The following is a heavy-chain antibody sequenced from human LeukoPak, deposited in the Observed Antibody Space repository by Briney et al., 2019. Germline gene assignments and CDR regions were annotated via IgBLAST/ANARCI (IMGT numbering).Heavy chain of an antibody. V-gene: IGHV1-69*05. CDR1: GGTFSSYA. CDR2: IIPIFGTA. CDR3: ARDRVAYGDYLFDY. D-gene: IGHD4-17*01. J-gene: IGHJ4*02. Sequence: SVKVSCKASGGTFSSYAISWVRQAPGQGLEWMGGIIPIFGTANYAQKFQGRVTMTRDTSTSTVYMELSSLRSEDTAVYYCARDRVAYGDYLFDYWGQGTLVTVSS.